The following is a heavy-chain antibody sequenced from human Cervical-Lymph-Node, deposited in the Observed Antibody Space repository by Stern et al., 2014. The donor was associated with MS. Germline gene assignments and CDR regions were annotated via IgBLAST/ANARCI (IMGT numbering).Heavy chain of an antibody. CDR2: ISGSSGDT. V-gene: IGHV3-23*04. CDR3: VSPNDYSNYVPFDS. CDR1: GFTFSSYS. D-gene: IGHD4-11*01. Sequence: EVQLVESGGGLVQPGGSLRLSCAASGFTFSSYSMSWVRQAPGKGLEWVSAISGSSGDTYYADSVKGRFTISRDNSKNTLYLQMNSLRVEDTALYYCVSPNDYSNYVPFDSWGQGTLVTVSS. J-gene: IGHJ4*02.